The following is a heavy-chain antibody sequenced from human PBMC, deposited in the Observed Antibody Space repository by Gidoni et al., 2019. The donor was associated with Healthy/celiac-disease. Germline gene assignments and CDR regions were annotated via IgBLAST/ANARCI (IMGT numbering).Heavy chain of an antibody. D-gene: IGHD5-18*01. J-gene: IGHJ4*02. Sequence: QVQLVQSGAEVQKPVASVKVSCKASGYTFTSSGISWVRQAPGQGLEWLGWISAYNGNTNYAQKLQGRVTMTTDTSTSTAYMELRSLRADDTAVYYCASTVDTARGWYFDYWGQGTLVTVSS. CDR3: ASTVDTARGWYFDY. CDR2: ISAYNGNT. V-gene: IGHV1-18*01. CDR1: GYTFTSSG.